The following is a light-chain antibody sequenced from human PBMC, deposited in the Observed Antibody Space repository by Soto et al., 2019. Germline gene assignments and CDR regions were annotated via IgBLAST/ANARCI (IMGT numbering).Light chain of an antibody. J-gene: IGKJ1*01. CDR2: GIS. CDR1: QSVTSSY. V-gene: IGKV3-20*01. CDR3: QQYDSSPRA. Sequence: ESVLTQSPGTLSLSPGERATLSCRASQSVTSSYLGWYQQKPGQAPRLLIYGISKRATDIPDRFSGSGSGTDFTLTISRLEPEDFAVYWCQQYDSSPRAFGQGTKVDIK.